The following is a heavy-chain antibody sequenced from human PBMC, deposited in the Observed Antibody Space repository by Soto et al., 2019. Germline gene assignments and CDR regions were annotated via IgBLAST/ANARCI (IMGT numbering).Heavy chain of an antibody. CDR2: IKSKTDGGTT. CDR3: TAAAGSYYYYYYGMDV. V-gene: IGHV3-15*01. J-gene: IGHJ6*02. CDR1: GFTFSNAW. Sequence: PGGSLRLSCAASGFTFSNAWMSWVRQAPGKGLEWVGRIKSKTDGGTTDYAAPVKGRFTISRDDSKNTLYLQMNSLKTEDTAVYYCTAAAGSYYYYYYGMDVWGQGTTVTDSS. D-gene: IGHD6-13*01.